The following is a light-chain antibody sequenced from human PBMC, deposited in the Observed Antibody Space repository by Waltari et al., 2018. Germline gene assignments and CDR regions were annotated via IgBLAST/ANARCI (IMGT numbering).Light chain of an antibody. J-gene: IGLJ3*02. CDR1: SSNIGTTY. CDR3: GTWDSSLSALV. Sequence: QSVLTQPPSVSAAPGQKVTISCSGSSSNIGTTYVSWYQQPPGTAPKLLIYDNNRRPSGIPDRFSGSKSGTSATLAITGLQPGDEADYHCGTWDSSLSALVFGGGTKLTVL. V-gene: IGLV1-51*02. CDR2: DNN.